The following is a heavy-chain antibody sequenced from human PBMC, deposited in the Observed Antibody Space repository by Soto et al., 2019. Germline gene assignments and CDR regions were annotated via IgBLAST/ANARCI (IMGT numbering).Heavy chain of an antibody. CDR3: AHRLSGYNWNGGYFDY. CDR2: IYWDDDK. D-gene: IGHD1-1*01. V-gene: IGHV2-5*02. Sequence: QITLKESAPTRVKPTQTLTLTCTFSGFSLTSRPMGVGWIRQPPGKALEWLAFIYWDDDKRYSPSLRSRLTITKDTSGNQVVLTITNMDPVATATYYCAHRLSGYNWNGGYFDYWGQGALVTVS. CDR1: GFSLTSRPMG. J-gene: IGHJ4*02.